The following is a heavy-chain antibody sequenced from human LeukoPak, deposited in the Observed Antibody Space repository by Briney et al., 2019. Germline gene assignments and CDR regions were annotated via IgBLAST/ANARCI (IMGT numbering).Heavy chain of an antibody. D-gene: IGHD2/OR15-2a*01. CDR1: GGSISSYY. Sequence: SETLSLTCTVSGGSISSYYWSWIRQPPAKGLEWIAYISDIGSINYYPSLKSQVTISLDTSKNQFSLKLSSVTAADTAGYYCAGHHPRNTVDFWGQGTLVTVSS. J-gene: IGHJ4*02. V-gene: IGHV4-59*08. CDR3: AGHHPRNTVDF. CDR2: ISDIGSI.